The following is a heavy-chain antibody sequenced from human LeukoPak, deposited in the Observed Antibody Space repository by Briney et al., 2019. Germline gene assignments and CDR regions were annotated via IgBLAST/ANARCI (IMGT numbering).Heavy chain of an antibody. CDR1: GFTFSSYG. CDR2: IRYDGRNK. J-gene: IGHJ3*02. V-gene: IGHV3-30*02. D-gene: IGHD3-16*01. CDR3: ARSSLYDPDAFDI. Sequence: PGGSLRLSCAASGFTFSSYGMHWVRQAPGKGLDWVAFIRYDGRNKYYADSVKGRFTISRDNSKNTLYLQMNSLRAEDTAVYYCARSSLYDPDAFDIWGQGTMVTVSS.